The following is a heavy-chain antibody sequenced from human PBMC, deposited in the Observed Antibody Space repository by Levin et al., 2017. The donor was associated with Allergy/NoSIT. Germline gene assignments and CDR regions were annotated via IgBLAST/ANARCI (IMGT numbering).Heavy chain of an antibody. CDR1: GFTFDDYA. D-gene: IGHD3-22*01. J-gene: IGHJ4*02. V-gene: IGHV3-9*01. Sequence: SLKISCAASGFTFDDYAMHWVRQAPGKGLEWVSGISWNSGSIGYADSVKGRFTISRDNAKNSLYLQMNSLRAEDTALYYCAKDTGYYDSSSQDSSYWGQGTLVTVSS. CDR3: AKDTGYYDSSSQDSSY. CDR2: ISWNSGSI.